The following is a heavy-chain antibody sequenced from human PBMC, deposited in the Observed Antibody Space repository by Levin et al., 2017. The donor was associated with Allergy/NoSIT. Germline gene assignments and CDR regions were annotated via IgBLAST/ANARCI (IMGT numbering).Heavy chain of an antibody. Sequence: QTGGSLRLSCAASGFTFSTYGMHWLRQAPGKGLEWVAVIWYDGSIKYYEDSVKGRFTISRDNSKNTLYLQMNSLRAEDTAVYYCARAVGPFDYWGQGTLVTVSS. CDR1: GFTFSTYG. CDR3: ARAVGPFDY. J-gene: IGHJ4*02. V-gene: IGHV3-33*01. CDR2: IWYDGSIK. D-gene: IGHD1-26*01.